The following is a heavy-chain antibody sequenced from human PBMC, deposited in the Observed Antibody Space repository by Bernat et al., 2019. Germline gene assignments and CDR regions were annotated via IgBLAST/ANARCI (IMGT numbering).Heavy chain of an antibody. Sequence: QVQLVESGGGVVQPGRSLRLSCAASGLTFSNYGMHWVRQAPGKGLEWVALISYDGSNKYYADSVKGRFTISRDNSKNTLYLQMNSLRAEDTAVYYCAREWELGAFDIWGQGTMVTVSS. J-gene: IGHJ3*02. CDR3: AREWELGAFDI. CDR1: GLTFSNYG. V-gene: IGHV3-30*03. CDR2: ISYDGSNK. D-gene: IGHD1-26*01.